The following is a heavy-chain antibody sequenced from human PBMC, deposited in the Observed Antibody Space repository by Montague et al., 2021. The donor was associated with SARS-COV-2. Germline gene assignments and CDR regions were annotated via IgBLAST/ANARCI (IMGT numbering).Heavy chain of an antibody. Sequence: SETLSLTCTVSGESFSGFYWNWIRWRPGRSQAWIGRVNDRTTVNYNPRLTSPATITVDTSKNQFSLELSSVTAADTAVYYCAREVGRGYSGYEGEYWGQ. CDR2: VNDRTTV. CDR3: AREVGRGYSGYEGEY. J-gene: IGHJ4*02. CDR1: GESFSGFY. D-gene: IGHD5-12*01. V-gene: IGHV4-34*01.